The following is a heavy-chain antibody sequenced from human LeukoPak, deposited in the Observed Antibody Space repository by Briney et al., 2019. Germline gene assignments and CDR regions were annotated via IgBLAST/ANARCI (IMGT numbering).Heavy chain of an antibody. CDR1: ALAFSAYK. J-gene: IGHJ4*02. D-gene: IGHD2-15*01. Sequence: PGGSLRLSCAASALAFSAYKMHWVRQAPRKGLVWVSRISTDGYTTDYADFVQGRFTASRDNTKNTWSLEMNSLRAEDTAVYYCVVGGSPGYWGQGTLVTVSS. CDR3: VVGGSPGY. V-gene: IGHV3-74*01. CDR2: ISTDGYTT.